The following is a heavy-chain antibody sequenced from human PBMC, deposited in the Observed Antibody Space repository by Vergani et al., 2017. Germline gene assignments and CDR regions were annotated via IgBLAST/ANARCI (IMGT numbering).Heavy chain of an antibody. D-gene: IGHD3-10*01. CDR1: GFTFSSYG. J-gene: IGHJ6*03. CDR3: AKTPRSSPGYYYCYMDV. V-gene: IGHV3-30*18. CDR2: ISYDGSNK. Sequence: QVQLVESGGGVVQPGRSLRLSCAASGFTFSSYGMHWVRQAPGKGLEWVAVISYDGSNKYYADSVKGRFTISRDNSKNTLYLQMNSLRAEDTAVYYCAKTPRSSPGYYYCYMDVWGKGTTVTVSS.